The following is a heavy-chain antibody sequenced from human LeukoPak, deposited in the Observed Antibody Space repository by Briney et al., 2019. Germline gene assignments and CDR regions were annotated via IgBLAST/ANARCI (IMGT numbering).Heavy chain of an antibody. CDR1: GFTFSSYW. Sequence: GGSLRLSCAASGFTFSSYWMSWVRQAPGKGLEWVANIKQDGSEKYYVDSVKGRFTISRDNAKDSLYLQMNSLRAEDTAVYYCARLAAAGTLYYFDYWGQGTLVTVSS. V-gene: IGHV3-7*01. CDR2: IKQDGSEK. CDR3: ARLAAAGTLYYFDY. J-gene: IGHJ4*02. D-gene: IGHD6-13*01.